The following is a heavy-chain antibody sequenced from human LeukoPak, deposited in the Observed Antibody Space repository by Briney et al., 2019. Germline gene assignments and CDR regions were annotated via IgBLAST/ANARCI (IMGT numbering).Heavy chain of an antibody. CDR2: IYYSGST. D-gene: IGHD6-13*01. V-gene: IGHV4-31*03. CDR3: ASDKYSSSWRWFDP. J-gene: IGHJ5*02. Sequence: SETLSLTCTVSGGSISSGGYYWSWIRQHPGKGLEWIGYIYYSGSTYYNPSLKSRVTISVDTSKNQFSLKLSSVTAADTAVYYCASDKYSSSWRWFDPWGQGTLVTVYS. CDR1: GGSISSGGYY.